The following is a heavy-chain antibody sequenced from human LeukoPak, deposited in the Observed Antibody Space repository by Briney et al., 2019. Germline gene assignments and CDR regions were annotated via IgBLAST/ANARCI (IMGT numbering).Heavy chain of an antibody. V-gene: IGHV3-30*03. D-gene: IGHD4-17*01. CDR3: ARDQETTVTTFGIDY. CDR2: ISYDGSNK. CDR1: GFMFSSYW. J-gene: IGHJ4*02. Sequence: GGSLRLSCAASGFMFSSYWMSWARQAPGKGLEWVAVISYDGSNKYYADSVKGRFTISRDNSKNTLYLQMNSLRAEDTAVYYCARDQETTVTTFGIDYWGQGTLVTVSS.